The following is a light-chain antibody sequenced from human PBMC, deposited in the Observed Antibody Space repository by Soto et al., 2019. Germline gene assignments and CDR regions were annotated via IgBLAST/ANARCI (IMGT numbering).Light chain of an antibody. CDR1: QSISSW. Sequence: DIQMTQSPSTLSASVGDRVTITCRASQSISSWLAWYQQKPGKAPKLLIYDASSLESGVPSRFSGSGSGTEFTLTISSLQPDDFATYYCQQYSYPPLTFGGGTKVEIK. CDR3: QQYSYPPLT. CDR2: DAS. J-gene: IGKJ4*01. V-gene: IGKV1-5*01.